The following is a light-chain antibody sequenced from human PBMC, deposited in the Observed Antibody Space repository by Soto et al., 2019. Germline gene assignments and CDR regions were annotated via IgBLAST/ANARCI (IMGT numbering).Light chain of an antibody. CDR3: TSYAGSDNVI. V-gene: IGLV2-8*01. Sequence: QSVLTQPPSASGSPGQSVIISCTGTSSDIGGHNYVSWYQQHPGKAPKLLIYEVIQRPSGVPDRFSGSKSGNTASLTVSGLQAEYEADYYCTSYAGSDNVIFGGGTKLTVL. J-gene: IGLJ2*01. CDR1: SSDIGGHNY. CDR2: EVI.